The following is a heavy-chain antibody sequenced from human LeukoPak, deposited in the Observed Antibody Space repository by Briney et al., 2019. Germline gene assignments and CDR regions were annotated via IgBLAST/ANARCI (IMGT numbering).Heavy chain of an antibody. D-gene: IGHD3-22*01. V-gene: IGHV1-2*02. CDR3: ARSRAMIVVASPYYFDY. J-gene: IGHJ4*02. CDR2: INPNSGGT. CDR1: GYTFTGYY. Sequence: APVKVSCKASGYTFTGYYMHWVRQAPGQGLEWMGWINPNSGGTNYAQKFQGRVTMTRDTSISTAYMELSRLRSDDTAVYYCARSRAMIVVASPYYFDYWGQGTLVTVSS.